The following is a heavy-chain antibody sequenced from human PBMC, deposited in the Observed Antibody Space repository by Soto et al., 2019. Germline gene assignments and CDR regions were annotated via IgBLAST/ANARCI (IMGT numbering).Heavy chain of an antibody. CDR3: ASGDCSRSSCYYFDY. Sequence: GGSLRLSCAASGFTVSSNYMSWVRQAPGKGLEWVSVIYSGGSTYYADSVKGRFTISRDNSKNTLYLQMNSLRAEDTAVYYCASGDCSRSSCYYFDYWGQGTLVTVSS. V-gene: IGHV3-53*01. CDR2: IYSGGST. J-gene: IGHJ4*02. CDR1: GFTVSSNY. D-gene: IGHD2-2*01.